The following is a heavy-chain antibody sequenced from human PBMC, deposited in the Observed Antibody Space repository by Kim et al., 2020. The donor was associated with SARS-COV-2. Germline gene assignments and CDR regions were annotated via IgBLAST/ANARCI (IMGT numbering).Heavy chain of an antibody. CDR2: INHSGST. D-gene: IGHD2-15*01. CDR3: AREMATLGEDYFDY. V-gene: IGHV4-34*01. J-gene: IGHJ4*02. Sequence: SETLSLTCAVYGGSFSGYYWSWIRQPPGKGLEWIGEINHSGSTNYNPSLKSRVTISVDTSKNQFSLKLSSVTAADTAVYYCAREMATLGEDYFDYWGQGTLVTVSS. CDR1: GGSFSGYY.